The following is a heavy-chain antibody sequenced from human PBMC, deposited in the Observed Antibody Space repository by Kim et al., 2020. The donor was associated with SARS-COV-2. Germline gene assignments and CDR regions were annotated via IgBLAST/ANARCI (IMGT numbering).Heavy chain of an antibody. CDR3: AKEIAGIAAADDAFDI. J-gene: IGHJ3*02. CDR1: GGSISSSSYY. D-gene: IGHD6-13*01. V-gene: IGHV4-39*02. Sequence: SETLSLTCTVSGGSISSSSYYWGWIRQPPGKGLEWIGSIYYSGSTYYNPSLKSRVTISVDTSKNQFSLKLSSVTAADTAVYYCAKEIAGIAAADDAFDIWGRGPMVTVSS. CDR2: IYYSGST.